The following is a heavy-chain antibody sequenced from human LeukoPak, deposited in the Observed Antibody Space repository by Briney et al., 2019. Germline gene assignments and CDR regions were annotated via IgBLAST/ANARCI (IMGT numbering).Heavy chain of an antibody. CDR3: ARAEMVTGYYDYVWGSYRFDY. CDR2: IYYSGST. J-gene: IGHJ4*02. V-gene: IGHV4-31*03. Sequence: PSQTLSLTCTVSGGSISSGGYYWSWIRQHPRKGLEWIGYIYYSGSTYYNPSLKSRVTISVDTSKNQFSLKLSSVTAADTAVYYCARAEMVTGYYDYVWGSYRFDYWGQGTLVTVSS. D-gene: IGHD3-16*02. CDR1: GGSISSGGYY.